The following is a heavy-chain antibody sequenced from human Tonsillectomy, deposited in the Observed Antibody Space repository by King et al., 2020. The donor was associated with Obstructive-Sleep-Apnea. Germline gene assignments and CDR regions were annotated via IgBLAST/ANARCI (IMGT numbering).Heavy chain of an antibody. J-gene: IGHJ4*01. CDR1: GFTFSSYS. Sequence: VQLVESGGGLVKPGGSLRLSCAASGFTFSSYSMNWVRQAPGKGLEWVSSISSSSSYIYYADSVKGRFTISRDNAKNSLYLQMNSLRAEDTALYYCAREHTAMVDYWGHGTLVTVSS. V-gene: IGHV3-21*01. D-gene: IGHD5-18*01. CDR2: ISSSSSYI. CDR3: AREHTAMVDY.